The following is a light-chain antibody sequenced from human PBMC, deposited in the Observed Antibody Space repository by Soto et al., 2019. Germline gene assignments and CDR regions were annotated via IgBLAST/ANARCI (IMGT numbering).Light chain of an antibody. CDR3: QQSYSTLIT. J-gene: IGKJ5*01. CDR2: GAS. V-gene: IGKV1-39*01. Sequence: DIQMTQSPSSLSASVGDTVTITCRTSQSISDYLNWYQQTPGNAPKFLIYGASSLQSGVPSRFSGSGSGTNFTLTISGLQLEDFATHFCQQSYSTLITFGQGRRLEIK. CDR1: QSISDY.